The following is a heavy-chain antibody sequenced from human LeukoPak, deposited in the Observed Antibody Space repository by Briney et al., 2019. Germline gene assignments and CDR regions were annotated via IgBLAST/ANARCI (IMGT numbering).Heavy chain of an antibody. CDR1: GGSISSYY. Sequence: SETLSPTCTVSGGSISSYYWSWIRQPPGKGLEWIGYIYYSGSTNYNPSLKSRVTISVDTSKNQFSPKLSSVTAADTAVYYCARDGYYRGVDYWGQGTLVTVSS. J-gene: IGHJ4*02. V-gene: IGHV4-59*01. CDR2: IYYSGST. D-gene: IGHD3-3*01. CDR3: ARDGYYRGVDY.